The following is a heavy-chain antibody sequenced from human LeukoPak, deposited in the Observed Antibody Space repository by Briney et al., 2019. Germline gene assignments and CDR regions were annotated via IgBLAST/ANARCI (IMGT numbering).Heavy chain of an antibody. D-gene: IGHD3-10*01. CDR1: GFTFSNYN. CDR2: ISSSSNII. CDR3: ARDFAREFTIDY. Sequence: GGSLRLPWAASGFTFSNYNMNWVRQPPGKGLQWVSYISSSSNIIYYADSVKGRFTISRDNAKNSLFLQMNSLRAEDTAVYYCARDFAREFTIDYWGQGTLVTVS. J-gene: IGHJ4*02. V-gene: IGHV3-48*01.